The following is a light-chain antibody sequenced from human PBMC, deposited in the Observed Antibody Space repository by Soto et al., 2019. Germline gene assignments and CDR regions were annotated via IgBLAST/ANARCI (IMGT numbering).Light chain of an antibody. CDR3: QQDCSSAYT. CDR2: GAS. Sequence: EIVLTQSPGTLSLSPGERATLSCRASQSVSSSYLAWYQQNPGQAPRLLIYGASSRSTGIPDRFSGSGSETDCTLTISRLEPEYCAVYYCQQDCSSAYTFGPGTKLEIK. CDR1: QSVSSSY. J-gene: IGKJ2*01. V-gene: IGKV3-20*01.